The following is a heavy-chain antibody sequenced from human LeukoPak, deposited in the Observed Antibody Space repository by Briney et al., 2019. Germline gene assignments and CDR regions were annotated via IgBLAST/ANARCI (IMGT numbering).Heavy chain of an antibody. V-gene: IGHV1-69*05. CDR2: IIPIFGTA. Sequence: SVKVSCKASGGTFSSYAISWVRQAPGQGLEWMGRIIPIFGTANYAQKFQGRVTITTDESTSTAYMELSSLRSEDTAVYYCAREGGIAAAVDHWGQGTLVTVSS. D-gene: IGHD6-13*01. CDR1: GGTFSSYA. J-gene: IGHJ4*02. CDR3: AREGGIAAAVDH.